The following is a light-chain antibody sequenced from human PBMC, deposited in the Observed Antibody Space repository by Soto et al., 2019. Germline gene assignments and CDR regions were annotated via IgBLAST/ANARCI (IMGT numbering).Light chain of an antibody. CDR3: QQYGSSTYT. Sequence: EIVLTQSPGSLSLSPRERATLSCRASQSVSNNHLAWYQQKPGQAPRLLIYGASRRATGIPDRFSGSGSGTEFTLTISRLKPEDFAVYYCQQYGSSTYTFGQGTKVDIK. V-gene: IGKV3-20*01. CDR1: QSVSNNH. CDR2: GAS. J-gene: IGKJ2*01.